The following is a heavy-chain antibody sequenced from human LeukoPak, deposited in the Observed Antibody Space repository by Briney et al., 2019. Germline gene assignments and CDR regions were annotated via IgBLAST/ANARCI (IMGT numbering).Heavy chain of an antibody. V-gene: IGHV3-48*03. Sequence: GGSMRLSCAASGFTFSSYEMNWVRQAPGKGLEWVSYISSSGSTIYYADSVKGRFTISRDHAKHSLYLQMNSLRAEDTAVYYCARDNWARSSGWYVFGNWFDPWGQGTLVTVSS. CDR2: ISSSGSTI. CDR3: ARDNWARSSGWYVFGNWFDP. D-gene: IGHD6-19*01. J-gene: IGHJ5*02. CDR1: GFTFSSYE.